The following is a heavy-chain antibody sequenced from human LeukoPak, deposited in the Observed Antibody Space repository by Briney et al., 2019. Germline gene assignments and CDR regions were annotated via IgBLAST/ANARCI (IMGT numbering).Heavy chain of an antibody. CDR2: IYYSGST. J-gene: IGHJ3*02. V-gene: IGHV4-59*08. CDR1: GGSMNSYY. Sequence: SETLSLTCSVSGGSMNSYYWSWIRQSPGKGLEWIWYIYYSGSTNYNPSLKSRVTISVDTSKNQFSLKLSSVTAADTAVYYCARHVTISGPYDASDIWGQGTMVTVSP. D-gene: IGHD5-24*01. CDR3: ARHVTISGPYDASDI.